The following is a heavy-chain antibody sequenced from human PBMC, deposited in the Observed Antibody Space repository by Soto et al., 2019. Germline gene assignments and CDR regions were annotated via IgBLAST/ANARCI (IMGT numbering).Heavy chain of an antibody. V-gene: IGHV3-30*18. CDR1: GFTFSSYG. D-gene: IGHD1-20*01. Sequence: PGGSLRLSCAASGFTFSSYGRHWVRQAPGKGLEWVAVISYDGSNKYYADSVKGRFTISRDNSKNTLYLQMNSLRAEDTAVYYCAKDLTGPIDYWGQGTLVTVYS. CDR3: AKDLTGPIDY. J-gene: IGHJ4*02. CDR2: ISYDGSNK.